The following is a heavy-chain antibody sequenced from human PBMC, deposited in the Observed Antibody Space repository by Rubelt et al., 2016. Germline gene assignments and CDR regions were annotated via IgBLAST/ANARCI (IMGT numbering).Heavy chain of an antibody. CDR3: ARHTSGSPHQVDY. Sequence: QVQLQESGPGLVKPSETLSLTCTVSGGSISSYYWSWIRQPPGKGLEWIGYIYYNGFTNYNPSLKSRVTISVDTSKNQFSLKLSSVTAADTAVYYCARHTSGSPHQVDYWGQGTLVTVSS. CDR1: GGSISSYY. J-gene: IGHJ4*02. D-gene: IGHD1-26*01. V-gene: IGHV4-59*08. CDR2: IYYNGFT.